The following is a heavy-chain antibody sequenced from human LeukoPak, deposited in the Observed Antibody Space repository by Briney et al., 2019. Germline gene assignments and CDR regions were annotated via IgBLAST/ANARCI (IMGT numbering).Heavy chain of an antibody. D-gene: IGHD6-13*01. J-gene: IGHJ5*02. CDR3: ARTALSSWYFSARFDP. CDR2: ISAYNGNT. V-gene: IGHV1-18*01. Sequence: ASVKVSCKASGYTFTSYGISWVRQAPGQGLEWMGWISAYNGNTNYAQKLQGRVTMTTDTSTSTAYMELRSPRSDDTAVYYCARTALSSWYFSARFDPWGQGTLVTVSS. CDR1: GYTFTSYG.